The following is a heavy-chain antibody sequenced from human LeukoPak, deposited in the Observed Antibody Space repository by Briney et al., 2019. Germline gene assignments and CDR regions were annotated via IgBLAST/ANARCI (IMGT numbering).Heavy chain of an antibody. CDR3: AKTRPGWSYYYYMDV. Sequence: GGSLRLSCAASGFTFSSYSMNWVRQAPGKGLEWVSYISSSSSTIYYADSVKGRFTISRDNSKNTLYLQMNSLRAEDTAVYYCAKTRPGWSYYYYMDVWGKGTTVTVSS. CDR1: GFTFSSYS. J-gene: IGHJ6*03. D-gene: IGHD2-8*01. CDR2: ISSSSSTI. V-gene: IGHV3-48*01.